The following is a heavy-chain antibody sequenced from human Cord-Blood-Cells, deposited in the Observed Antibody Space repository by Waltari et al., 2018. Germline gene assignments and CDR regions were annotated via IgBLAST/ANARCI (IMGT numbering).Heavy chain of an antibody. CDR1: GFPFSSYS. D-gene: IGHD1-26*01. Sequence: EVQLVESGGGLVKPGGSLRLSCAASGFPFSSYSMNWVRQAPGKGLEWVSSISSSSSYIYYADSVKGRFTISRDNAKNSLYLQMNSLRAEDTAVYYCAILVGADDFDIWGQGTMVTVSS. V-gene: IGHV3-21*01. CDR2: ISSSSSYI. CDR3: AILVGADDFDI. J-gene: IGHJ3*02.